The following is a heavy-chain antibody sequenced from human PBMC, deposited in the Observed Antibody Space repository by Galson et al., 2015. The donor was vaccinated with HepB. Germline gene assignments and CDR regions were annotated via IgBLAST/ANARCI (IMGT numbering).Heavy chain of an antibody. V-gene: IGHV4-39*01. CDR2: IYYSGST. J-gene: IGHJ4*02. Sequence: ETLSLTCTVSGGSISSSSYYWGWIRQPPGKGLEWIGSIYYSGSTYYNPSLKSRVTISVDTSKNQFSLKLSSVTAADTAVYYCARTPTTRYYYGSGDNPTHHGGWGQGTLVTVSS. CDR3: ARTPTTRYYYGSGDNPTHHGG. CDR1: GGSISSSSYY. D-gene: IGHD3-10*01.